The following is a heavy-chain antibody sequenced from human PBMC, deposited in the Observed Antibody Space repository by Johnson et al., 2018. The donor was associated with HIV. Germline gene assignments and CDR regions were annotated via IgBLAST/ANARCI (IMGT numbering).Heavy chain of an antibody. V-gene: IGHV3-30*03. Sequence: QVQLVESGGGVVQPGRSLRLSCAASGFTFSSYGMHWVRQAPGKGLEWVAVISYDGSNKYYADSVKGRFTISRDNSKNTLYLQMNSLRVGDTAVYYCARDLAPPNALDIWGQGTMVTVSS. CDR2: ISYDGSNK. CDR3: ARDLAPPNALDI. J-gene: IGHJ3*02. CDR1: GFTFSSYG.